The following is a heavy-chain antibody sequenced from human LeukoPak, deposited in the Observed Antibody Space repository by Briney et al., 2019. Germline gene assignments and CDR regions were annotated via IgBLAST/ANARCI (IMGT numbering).Heavy chain of an antibody. J-gene: IGHJ4*02. D-gene: IGHD2/OR15-2a*01. CDR2: ISAYNGNT. Sequence: ASVKVSCKVSGYTLTELSMHWVRQAPGQGLEWMGWISAYNGNTNYAQKLQGRVTMTTDTSASTAYTELRSLRSDDTAVYYCARDKEYPPYFDYWGQGTLVTVSS. CDR1: GYTLTELS. CDR3: ARDKEYPPYFDY. V-gene: IGHV1-18*01.